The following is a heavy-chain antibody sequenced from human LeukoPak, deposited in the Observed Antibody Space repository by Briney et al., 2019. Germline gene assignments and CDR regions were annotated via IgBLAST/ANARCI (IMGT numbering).Heavy chain of an antibody. CDR1: GGSMSGSH. Sequence: SETLSLTCTVSGGSMSGSHWSWIRQSPGKGLEWLAYVFYSGSTRYNPSLKSRGTISIDTSKNQFYLRLTSVSAADTAVYYCARGDYDFWSGLNYWGQGTLVTVSS. CDR3: ARGDYDFWSGLNY. J-gene: IGHJ4*02. CDR2: VFYSGST. V-gene: IGHV4-59*01. D-gene: IGHD3-3*01.